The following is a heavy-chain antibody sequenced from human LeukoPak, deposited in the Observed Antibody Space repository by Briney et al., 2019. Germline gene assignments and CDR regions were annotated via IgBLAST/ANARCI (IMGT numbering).Heavy chain of an antibody. J-gene: IGHJ5*02. CDR3: ARALGYYDFWSGSSSPSNWFDR. CDR1: GGSINFYY. CDR2: IYYSGSI. Sequence: SETLSLTCTVSGGSINFYYWSWIRQSPGKGLEWIGNIYYSGSINYNPSLKSRVTISVDTSKNQFSLILSSVTAADTAVYYCARALGYYDFWSGSSSPSNWFDRWGQGTLVTVSS. D-gene: IGHD3-3*01. V-gene: IGHV4-59*01.